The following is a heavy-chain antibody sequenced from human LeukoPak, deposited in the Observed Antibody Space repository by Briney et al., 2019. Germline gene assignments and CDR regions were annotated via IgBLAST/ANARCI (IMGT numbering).Heavy chain of an antibody. D-gene: IGHD2-2*01. Sequence: ASVKVSCKASGYTFTIYYMHWVRQAPGQGLEWMGWINPNSGGTNYAQTFQGRVTMTRDTSISTAYMWMRRPRSDDTAVYYCARESYCSSTSGYAGGVASANWFYPWGQGTLVTVSS. CDR3: ARESYCSSTSGYAGGVASANWFYP. CDR1: GYTFTIYY. J-gene: IGHJ5*02. V-gene: IGHV1-2*02. CDR2: INPNSGGT.